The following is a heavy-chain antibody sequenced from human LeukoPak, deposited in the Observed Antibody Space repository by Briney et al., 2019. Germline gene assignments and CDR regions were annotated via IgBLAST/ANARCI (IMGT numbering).Heavy chain of an antibody. D-gene: IGHD1-1*01. V-gene: IGHV2-70*11. CDR3: ARFNTGTTNFDY. CDR1: GFSLSTSGVC. J-gene: IGHJ4*02. Sequence: SGPTLVNPTQTLTLTCTFSGFSLSTSGVCVSWIRQPPGQALEWLARLDWDVAKYYSTSQKTRLTISKDTSKNQVVPTMTNMDPVDTATYYCARFNTGTTNFDYWGQGTLVTVSS. CDR2: LDWDVAK.